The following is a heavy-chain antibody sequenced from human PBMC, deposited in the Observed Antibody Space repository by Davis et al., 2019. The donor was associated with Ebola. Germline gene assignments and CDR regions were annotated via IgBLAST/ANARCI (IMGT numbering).Heavy chain of an antibody. J-gene: IGHJ4*02. CDR2: ISSSRLNI. Sequence: GESLKISCSASGFTFSSYAMHWVRQAPGKGLEWVSSISSSRLNINYADSAMGRFTISRDNARNSLSLQMNSLRAEDTAVYYCATTPQYSSGQNKPFDYWGQGTLVTVSS. D-gene: IGHD6-19*01. CDR3: ATTPQYSSGQNKPFDY. CDR1: GFTFSSYA. V-gene: IGHV3-21*01.